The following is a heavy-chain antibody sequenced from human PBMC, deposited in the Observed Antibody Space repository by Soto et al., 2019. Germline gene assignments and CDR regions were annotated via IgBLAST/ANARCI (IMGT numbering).Heavy chain of an antibody. D-gene: IGHD3-9*01. Sequence: PSETLSLTCTVSGGSISSYYWSWIRQPPGKGLEWIGYIYFTGSTNYNPSLKSRVTISVDTSKNQFSLKLSSVTAADTAVYYCARPLVLRYFPMDVWGQGTTVTV. J-gene: IGHJ6*02. CDR2: IYFTGST. V-gene: IGHV4-59*12. CDR3: ARPLVLRYFPMDV. CDR1: GGSISSYY.